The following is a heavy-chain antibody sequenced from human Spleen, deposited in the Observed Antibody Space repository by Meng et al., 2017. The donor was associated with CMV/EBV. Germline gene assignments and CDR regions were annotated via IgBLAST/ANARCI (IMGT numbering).Heavy chain of an antibody. CDR3: ARHRYGGPISWPYFDY. D-gene: IGHD4-23*01. V-gene: IGHV3-48*03. J-gene: IGHJ4*02. CDR1: GFTFSGFE. CDR2: ISSSTSNI. Sequence: GGSLRLSCAASGFTFSGFEMSWVRQAPGKGLEWVSYISSSTSNIYYADSVKGRFSISRDNAKNSLFLQMNTLRAEDTAVYYCARHRYGGPISWPYFDYWGQGTLVTVSS.